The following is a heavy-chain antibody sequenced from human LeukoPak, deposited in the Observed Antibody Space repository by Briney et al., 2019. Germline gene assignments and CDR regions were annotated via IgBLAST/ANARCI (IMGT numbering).Heavy chain of an antibody. V-gene: IGHV1-8*01. J-gene: IGHJ5*02. CDR3: ARAGGRSWFDP. Sequence: VTSVKVSCKASGYTFTSYDINWVRQATGQGLEWMGWMNPNSGNTGYAQKFQGRVTMTRNTSISTAYKELSSLRSEDTAVYYCARAGGRSWFDPWGQGTLVTVSS. CDR1: GYTFTSYD. CDR2: MNPNSGNT.